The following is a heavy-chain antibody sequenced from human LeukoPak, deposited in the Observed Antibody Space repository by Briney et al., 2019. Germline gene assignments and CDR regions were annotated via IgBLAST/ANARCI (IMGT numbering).Heavy chain of an antibody. V-gene: IGHV7-4-1*02. CDR2: INTNTGNP. CDR1: GYTLTGYY. Sequence: ASVKVSCKASGYTLTGYYMHWVRQAPGQGLEWMGWINTNTGNPTYAQGFTGRFVFSLDTSVSTAYLQISSLKAEDTAVYYCARKRAMMCSSWYLVSEIWFDPWGQGTLVTVSS. D-gene: IGHD6-13*01. CDR3: ARKRAMMCSSWYLVSEIWFDP. J-gene: IGHJ5*02.